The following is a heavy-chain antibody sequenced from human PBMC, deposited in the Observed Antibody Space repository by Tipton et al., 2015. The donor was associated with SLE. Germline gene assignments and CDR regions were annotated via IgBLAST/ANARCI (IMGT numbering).Heavy chain of an antibody. D-gene: IGHD6-13*01. Sequence: LSLTCTVSGGSISSYYWSWIRQPPGKGLEWIGYIYYSGSTNYNPSLKGRFTISADTSKNQFSLKLSSVTAADTAVYYCARVAAAVPGWFDPGGQGTLVTVSS. V-gene: IGHV4-59*08. CDR1: GGSISSYY. CDR2: IYYSGST. J-gene: IGHJ5*02. CDR3: ARVAAAVPGWFDP.